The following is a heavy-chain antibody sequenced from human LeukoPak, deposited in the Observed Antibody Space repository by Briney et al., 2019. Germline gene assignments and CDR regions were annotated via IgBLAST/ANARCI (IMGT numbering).Heavy chain of an antibody. Sequence: KASETLSFTCAVSGGSMNSHNWWIWVRQPPGRGLEWIGEIYRNGDTNYNPSLKSRVTISQDKSKNQFSLRLNSMTAADTAVYYCATTFSGYVSSWPEYFQHWGQGSLVTFSS. CDR1: GGSMNSHNW. J-gene: IGHJ1*01. D-gene: IGHD6-13*01. CDR3: ATTFSGYVSSWPEYFQH. V-gene: IGHV4-4*02. CDR2: IYRNGDT.